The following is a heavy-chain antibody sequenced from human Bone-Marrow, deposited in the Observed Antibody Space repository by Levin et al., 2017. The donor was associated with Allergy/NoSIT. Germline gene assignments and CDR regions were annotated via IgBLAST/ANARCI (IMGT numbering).Heavy chain of an antibody. Sequence: SPTLSLTCAVSGGSLPNGDYYWSWIRQSPGKGLEWIGYIYYSGSTYYNPSLKSRVLISIDTSENQFSLKLKSVTAADTAVYFCARAAYYEFVWGSFRFFDHWGQGSLVTVSS. V-gene: IGHV4-30-4*01. CDR2: IYYSGST. D-gene: IGHD3-16*02. CDR1: GGSLPNGDYY. J-gene: IGHJ4*02. CDR3: ARAAYYEFVWGSFRFFDH.